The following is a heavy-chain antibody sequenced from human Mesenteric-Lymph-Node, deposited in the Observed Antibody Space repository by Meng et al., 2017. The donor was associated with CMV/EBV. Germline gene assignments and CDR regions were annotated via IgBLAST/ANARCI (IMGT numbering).Heavy chain of an antibody. CDR1: GFSFRTYA. J-gene: IGHJ4*02. V-gene: IGHV3-23*01. CDR3: AKDIPVQYCRGSSCYAYYFDY. D-gene: IGHD2-15*01. CDR2: ISGSGGDT. Sequence: GESLKISCAASGFSFRTYAMTWVRQAPGKGLEWVSGISGSGGDTYYADSVQGRFTISRDNSKNTIYLQMNSLRAEDTAIYYCAKDIPVQYCRGSSCYAYYFDYWGQGTLVTVSS.